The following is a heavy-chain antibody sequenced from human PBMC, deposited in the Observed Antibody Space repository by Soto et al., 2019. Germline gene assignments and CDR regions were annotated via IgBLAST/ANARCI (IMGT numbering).Heavy chain of an antibody. CDR2: MNQGGSEI. CDR1: GFSFSSYW. Sequence: GGSLRLSCGASGFSFSSYWMSWVRQAPGKGLEWVATMNQGGSEIKYVDSVRGRFTTSRDNAKNLLYLQMNSLRVEDTAVYHCETDRGYSTFDIWGQGTMLTVSS. CDR3: ETDRGYSTFDI. J-gene: IGHJ3*02. D-gene: IGHD2-2*01. V-gene: IGHV3-7*01.